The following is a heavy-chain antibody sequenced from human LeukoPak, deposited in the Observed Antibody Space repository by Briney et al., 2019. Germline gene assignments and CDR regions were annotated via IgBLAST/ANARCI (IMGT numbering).Heavy chain of an antibody. CDR1: GFTFSSYE. J-gene: IGHJ4*02. CDR2: ISSSGSTI. Sequence: GGSLRLSCAASGFTFSSYEMNWVRQAPGKGLEWVSYISSSGSTIYYADSVKGRFTISRDNAKNSLYLQMNSLRAEDTAVYYCAGEIIGYYDSSGQAGLWGQGTLVTVSS. CDR3: AGEIIGYYDSSGQAGL. V-gene: IGHV3-48*03. D-gene: IGHD3-22*01.